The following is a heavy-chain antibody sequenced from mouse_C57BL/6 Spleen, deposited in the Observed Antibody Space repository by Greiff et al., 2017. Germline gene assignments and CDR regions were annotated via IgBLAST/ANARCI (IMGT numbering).Heavy chain of an antibody. D-gene: IGHD3-2*02. CDR2: INPNNGGT. J-gene: IGHJ3*01. Sequence: VQLQQSGPELVKPGASVKISCKASGYTFTDYYMNWVKQSPGKSLEWIGDINPNNGGTSYNQKFKGKATLTVDKSSSTAYMELRSLTSEDSAVYYCARGGAQAAFAYWGQGALVTVSA. CDR1: GYTFTDYY. CDR3: ARGGAQAAFAY. V-gene: IGHV1-26*01.